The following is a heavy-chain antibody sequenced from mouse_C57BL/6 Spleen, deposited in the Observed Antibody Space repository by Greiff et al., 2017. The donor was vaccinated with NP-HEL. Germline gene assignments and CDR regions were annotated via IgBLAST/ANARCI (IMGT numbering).Heavy chain of an antibody. V-gene: IGHV1-64*01. CDR1: GCTFTSYW. D-gene: IGHD2-2*01. J-gene: IGHJ2*01. Sequence: VQLQQPGAELVKPGASVKLSCKASGCTFTSYWMHWVKQRPGQGLEWIGMIHPNSGSTNYNEKFKSKATLTVDKSSSTAYMQLSRLTSEDSAVYYCARDGYDGGLDYWGQGTTLTVSS. CDR3: ARDGYDGGLDY. CDR2: IHPNSGST.